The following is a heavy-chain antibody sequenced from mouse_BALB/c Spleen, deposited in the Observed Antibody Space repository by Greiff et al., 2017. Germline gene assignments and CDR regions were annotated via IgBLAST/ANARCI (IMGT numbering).Heavy chain of an antibody. CDR1: GYTFTSYW. V-gene: IGHV1-7*01. Sequence: QVQLQQSGAELAQPGASVKMSCKASGYTFTSYWMHWVNQRPGQGLEWIGYINPSTGYTEYNQKFKDKATLTADKSSSTAYMQLSSLTSEDSAVYYCARSRGYYYGSGYWFAYWGQGTLVTVSA. CDR2: INPSTGYT. CDR3: ARSRGYYYGSGYWFAY. D-gene: IGHD1-1*01. J-gene: IGHJ3*01.